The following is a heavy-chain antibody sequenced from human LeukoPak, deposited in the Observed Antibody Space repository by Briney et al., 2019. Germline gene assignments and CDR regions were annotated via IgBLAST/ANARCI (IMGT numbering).Heavy chain of an antibody. D-gene: IGHD2-2*01. CDR3: ARERCRSVSCFGDMDV. Sequence: PPETLSLTCVVSGGSISSHYWSWVRQSPGKGLEWIGNVYKSGNTKYHSSLQSRVTISVDTSKNQFALKRRSVTAANTAVYFCARERCRSVSCFGDMDVWGKGTAVTVS. CDR1: GGSISSHY. V-gene: IGHV4-59*11. CDR2: VYKSGNT. J-gene: IGHJ6*03.